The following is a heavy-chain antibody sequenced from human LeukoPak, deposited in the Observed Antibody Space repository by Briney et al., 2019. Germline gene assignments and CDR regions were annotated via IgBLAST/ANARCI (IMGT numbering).Heavy chain of an antibody. CDR3: ARETTVVTPGRSDVFDI. V-gene: IGHV4-59*11. CDR2: IYYSGST. CDR1: GGSISSHY. D-gene: IGHD4-23*01. J-gene: IGHJ3*02. Sequence: SETLSLTCTVSGGSISSHYWNWIRQPPGKGLEWIGYIYYSGSTNYNPSLKSRVTISVDTSRNQFSLKLSSVTAADTAVYYCARETTVVTPGRSDVFDIWGQGTMVTVSS.